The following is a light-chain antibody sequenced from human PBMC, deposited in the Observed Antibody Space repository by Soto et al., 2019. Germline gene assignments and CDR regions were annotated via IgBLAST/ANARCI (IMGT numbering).Light chain of an antibody. Sequence: QSVLTQPASVSGTPGQSITISCTGSNSDVGIYDFVSWYQHHPGRAPKLIVSEVSHRPSGVSNRFSGSKSGNTASLTISGLQSEDEADYYCAAWDGSLKEYVFGTGTKVTVL. J-gene: IGLJ1*01. CDR2: EVS. V-gene: IGLV2-14*01. CDR1: NSDVGIYDF. CDR3: AAWDGSLKEYV.